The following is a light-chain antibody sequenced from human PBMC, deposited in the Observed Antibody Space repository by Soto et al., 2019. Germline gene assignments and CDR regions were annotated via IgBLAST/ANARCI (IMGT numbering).Light chain of an antibody. J-gene: IGKJ4*01. V-gene: IGKV1-5*03. Sequence: DIQMTQSPSTLSASVGDRVTITCRASQSFSSWLAWYQQKPGKAPKLLIYKTSTLESGVPSRFSGSGYGTEFTLTISSLQPDDFATYYCQQYNSNPLTFGGGTKVEIK. CDR1: QSFSSW. CDR3: QQYNSNPLT. CDR2: KTS.